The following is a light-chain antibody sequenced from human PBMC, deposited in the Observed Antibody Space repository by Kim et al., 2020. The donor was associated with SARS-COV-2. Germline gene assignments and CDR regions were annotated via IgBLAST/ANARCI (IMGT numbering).Light chain of an antibody. CDR1: QTINSY. V-gene: IGKV1-39*01. CDR2: SAS. J-gene: IGKJ1*01. Sequence: ESVGERGTITCRASQTINSYLNWYRQKPGRAPNLLIYSASNLQSGVSSRFSGGGSGTDFSLTINSLQPEDFATYYCQQSYSTPWTFGLGTKVDIK. CDR3: QQSYSTPWT.